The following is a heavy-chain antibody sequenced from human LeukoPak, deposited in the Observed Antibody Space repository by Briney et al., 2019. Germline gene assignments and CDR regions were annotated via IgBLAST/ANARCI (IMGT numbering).Heavy chain of an antibody. J-gene: IGHJ3*02. CDR1: GFTFSSYA. V-gene: IGHV3-74*01. CDR3: STGSGHAFDI. D-gene: IGHD3-10*01. CDR2: INSDGSST. Sequence: GGSLRLSCAASGFTFSSYAMSWVRQAPGKGLVWVSRINSDGSSTSYADSVKGRFTISRDNAKNTLYVQMNSPRAEDTAVYYCSTGSGHAFDIWGRGTMVTVSS.